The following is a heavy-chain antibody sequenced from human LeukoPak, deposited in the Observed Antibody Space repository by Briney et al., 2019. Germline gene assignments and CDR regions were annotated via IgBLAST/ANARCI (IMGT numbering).Heavy chain of an antibody. V-gene: IGHV3-9*01. Sequence: PGGSLRLSCAASGFTFDDYAMHWVRQAPGKGLEWVSGISWNSGSIGYADSVKGRFTISRDNAKNSLYLQMNSLRAEDTALYYCAKDKMGQQLVRGYFDLWGRGTLVTVSS. J-gene: IGHJ2*01. CDR1: GFTFDDYA. D-gene: IGHD6-13*01. CDR3: AKDKMGQQLVRGYFDL. CDR2: ISWNSGSI.